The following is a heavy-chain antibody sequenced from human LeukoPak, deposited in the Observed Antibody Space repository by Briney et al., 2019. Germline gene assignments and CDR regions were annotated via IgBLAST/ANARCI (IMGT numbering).Heavy chain of an antibody. Sequence: GGSLRLSCAASGFTFNNYAMSWVRQAPGKGLEWVSAISGSDAGTYYADSVKGRFTISRDNAKNSLYLQMDSLRAEDTALYYCARDSPYYYDSSGYYKDDAFDIWGQGTMVTVSS. D-gene: IGHD3-22*01. CDR2: ISGSDAGT. J-gene: IGHJ3*02. V-gene: IGHV3-23*01. CDR1: GFTFNNYA. CDR3: ARDSPYYYDSSGYYKDDAFDI.